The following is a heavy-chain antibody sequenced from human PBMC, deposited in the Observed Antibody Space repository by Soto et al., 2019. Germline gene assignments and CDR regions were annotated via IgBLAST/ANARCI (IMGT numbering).Heavy chain of an antibody. CDR2: ISSSSSYI. Sequence: PGGSLRLSCAASGFTFSSYSMNWVRQAPGKGLEWVSSISSSSSYIYYADSVKGRFTISRDNAKNSLYLQMNSLRAEDTAVYYCARAGSIAVVRNDAFDIWGQGTMVTASS. D-gene: IGHD6-19*01. J-gene: IGHJ3*02. CDR3: ARAGSIAVVRNDAFDI. V-gene: IGHV3-21*01. CDR1: GFTFSSYS.